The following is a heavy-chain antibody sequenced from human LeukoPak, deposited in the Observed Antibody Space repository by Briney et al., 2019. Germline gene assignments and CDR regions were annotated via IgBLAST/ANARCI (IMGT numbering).Heavy chain of an antibody. CDR1: GFTFSTYS. J-gene: IGHJ4*02. Sequence: PGGSLRLSCAASGFTFSTYSMTWVRQGPGKGLEWVSSIYPNGGSTFYADSVKGRFTISRDNSKSTLYLQMSSLRTEDTAIYYCTKDVVPDSGWDLNYWGQGTLVTVSS. CDR3: TKDVVPDSGWDLNY. D-gene: IGHD6-19*01. V-gene: IGHV3-23*01. CDR2: IYPNGGST.